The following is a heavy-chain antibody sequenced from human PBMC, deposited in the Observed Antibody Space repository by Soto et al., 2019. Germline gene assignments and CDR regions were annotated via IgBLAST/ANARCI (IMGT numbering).Heavy chain of an antibody. CDR1: DDSINSDKYY. V-gene: IGHV4-39*01. Sequence: QLQLQESGPGLVKPSETLSLTCSVSDDSINSDKYYWGWIRQPPGKGLEWIGSIYYRGNAYYNLPLLTRVTIALDTSKGAVSLKPTPVPAAESAVYFCARLEGLATISYYFDLWGPGALVTVSS. D-gene: IGHD5-12*01. J-gene: IGHJ4*02. CDR2: IYYRGNA. CDR3: ARLEGLATISYYFDL.